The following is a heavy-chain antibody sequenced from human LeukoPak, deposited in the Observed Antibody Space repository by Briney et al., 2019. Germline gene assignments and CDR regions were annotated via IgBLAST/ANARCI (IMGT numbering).Heavy chain of an antibody. J-gene: IGHJ4*02. V-gene: IGHV3-21*06. CDR2: FSSYSTYI. CDR3: ARDGVAELMSALDY. D-gene: IGHD1-26*01. Sequence: FSSYSTYIYYADSLKGRFTISRDNAKNPLYLQMNSLRAEDTAVYYCARDGVAELMSALDYWGQGTLVTVSS.